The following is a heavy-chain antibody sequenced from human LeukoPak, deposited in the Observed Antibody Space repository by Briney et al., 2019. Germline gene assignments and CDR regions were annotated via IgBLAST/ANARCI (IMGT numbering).Heavy chain of an antibody. D-gene: IGHD3-22*01. Sequence: SETLSLTCSVVGGSLTSSYYWSWVRPPPGKGLEWIGYIYYSGSTNYNPSLKSRVTISVDTSKNQFSLKLSSVTAADTAVYYCARGSYDSSGYYADYWGQGTPVTVSS. CDR3: ARGSYDSSGYYADY. J-gene: IGHJ4*02. V-gene: IGHV4-61*01. CDR1: GGSLTSSYY. CDR2: IYYSGST.